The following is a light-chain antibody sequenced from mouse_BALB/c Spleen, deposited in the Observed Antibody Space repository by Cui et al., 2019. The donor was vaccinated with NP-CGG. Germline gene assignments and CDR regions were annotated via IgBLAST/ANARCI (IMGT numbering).Light chain of an antibody. CDR3: ALWYSNHWV. V-gene: IGLV1*01. J-gene: IGLJ1*01. CDR1: TGAVTTSNY. Sequence: QAVVTQESALTTSPGETVTLTCRSSTGAVTTSNYANWVQEKPDHLFTGLIGGTNNRAPGVPARFSGSLIGDKDALTIAGPQTEDEAIYFCALWYSNHWVFGGGTKLTVL. CDR2: GTN.